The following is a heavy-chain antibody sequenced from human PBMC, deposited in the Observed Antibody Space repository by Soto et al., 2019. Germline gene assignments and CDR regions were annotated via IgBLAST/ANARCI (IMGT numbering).Heavy chain of an antibody. J-gene: IGHJ4*02. CDR2: TGSGTGPG. Sequence: SVKVSCKASGGSLSTNPISWVRQAPGQGLEWMGGTGSGTGPGNHAQKFQGRLTVTADKSTSTVYMELTNLSSEDTAVYYCARRDSGGFHRFFDSWGQGTLVTVSS. CDR3: ARRDSGGFHRFFDS. V-gene: IGHV1-69*06. CDR1: GGSLSTNP. D-gene: IGHD2-15*01.